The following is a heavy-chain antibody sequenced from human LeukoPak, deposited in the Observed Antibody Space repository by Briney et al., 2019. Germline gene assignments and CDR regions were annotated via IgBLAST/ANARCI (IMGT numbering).Heavy chain of an antibody. Sequence: NASETLSLTCTVSGGSISSYYWSWTRQPPGKGLEWIGYIYYSGSTNYNPSLKSRVTISVDTSKNQFSLKLSSVTAADTAVYYCARVMCSGGSCYSIDYWGQGTLVTVSS. CDR1: GGSISSYY. D-gene: IGHD2-15*01. CDR2: IYYSGST. J-gene: IGHJ4*02. V-gene: IGHV4-59*01. CDR3: ARVMCSGGSCYSIDY.